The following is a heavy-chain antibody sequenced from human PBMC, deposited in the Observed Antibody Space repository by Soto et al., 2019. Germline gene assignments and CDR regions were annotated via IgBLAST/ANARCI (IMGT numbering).Heavy chain of an antibody. D-gene: IGHD1-26*01. CDR3: ARDWGRPEGAPFDY. J-gene: IGHJ4*02. Sequence: SVKVSCKASGGTFSSYAISWVRQAPGQGLEWMGGIIPIFGTANYAQKFQGRVTITADDSTSTAYMELSSLRSEDTAVYYCARDWGRPEGAPFDYWGQGTLVTVS. V-gene: IGHV1-69*13. CDR2: IIPIFGTA. CDR1: GGTFSSYA.